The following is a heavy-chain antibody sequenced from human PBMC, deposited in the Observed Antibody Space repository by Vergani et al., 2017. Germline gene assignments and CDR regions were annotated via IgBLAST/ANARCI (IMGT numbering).Heavy chain of an antibody. CDR1: GFPFSSYA. Sequence: EVQLLESGGGLVQPGGSLRLSCAASGFPFSSYAMSGVRQAPGKGLEWVSAISGSGGSTYYADSVKGRFTISRDNSKNTLYLQRNSLRAEDTAVYYCANAYWLPSYAYYYGMDVWGQGTTVTVSS. V-gene: IGHV3-23*01. CDR3: ANAYWLPSYAYYYGMDV. D-gene: IGHD3-9*01. CDR2: ISGSGGST. J-gene: IGHJ6*02.